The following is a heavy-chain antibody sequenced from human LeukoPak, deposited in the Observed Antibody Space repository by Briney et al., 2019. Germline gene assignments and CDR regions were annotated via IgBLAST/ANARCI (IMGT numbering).Heavy chain of an antibody. D-gene: IGHD1-14*01. CDR2: INPSGSYT. CDR1: GFTFTSYY. J-gene: IGHJ3*02. Sequence: ASVKVSCKASGFTFTSYYMHWVRQAPGQGLEWMGIINPSGSYTSYAQKFQGRVTMTRDTSTSTVYMELSSLRSEDTAVYYCARDHTITARDAFDIWGQGTMVTVSS. CDR3: ARDHTITARDAFDI. V-gene: IGHV1-46*01.